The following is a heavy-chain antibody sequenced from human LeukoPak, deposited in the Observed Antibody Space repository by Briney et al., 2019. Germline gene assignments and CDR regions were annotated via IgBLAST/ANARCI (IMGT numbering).Heavy chain of an antibody. CDR2: SFYNGRT. Sequence: SETLSLTCTVSAVSISSYYWSWLRQPPGKGLEWIGYSFYNGRTNYNPSLMSRVSISVDTSKNQFSLNLISVTAADTAVYYCGSFPPARAGTVDYWGQGILVTVSS. J-gene: IGHJ4*02. V-gene: IGHV4-59*01. CDR3: GSFPPARAGTVDY. D-gene: IGHD6-19*01. CDR1: AVSISSYY.